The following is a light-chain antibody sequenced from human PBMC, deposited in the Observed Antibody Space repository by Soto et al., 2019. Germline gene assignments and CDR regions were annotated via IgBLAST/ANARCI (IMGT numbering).Light chain of an antibody. V-gene: IGKV1-33*01. CDR3: QQSDSLPIT. J-gene: IGKJ5*01. Sequence: DIQMTQSPSSLSASVGDRVTITCRASQDISNYLNWYQQRPGKAPKLLIYDASNLERGVPSRFSGTRSGTHFTFAITSQQPEDVATYYCQQSDSLPITFGQGTRLES. CDR1: QDISNY. CDR2: DAS.